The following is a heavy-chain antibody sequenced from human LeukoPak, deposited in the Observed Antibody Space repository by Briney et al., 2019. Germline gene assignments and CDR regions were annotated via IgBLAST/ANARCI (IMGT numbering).Heavy chain of an antibody. J-gene: IGHJ6*02. CDR1: GFTFSSYS. CDR3: ARVGDSSGYYYYGMDV. CDR2: ISSSSSYI. Sequence: GGSLRLSCAASGFTFSSYSMNWVRQAPGKGLEWVSFISSSSSYIYYADSVKGPFTISRANAKNSLYLQMNSLRAEDTAVYYCARVGDSSGYYYYGMDVWGQGTTVTVSS. V-gene: IGHV3-21*01. D-gene: IGHD3-22*01.